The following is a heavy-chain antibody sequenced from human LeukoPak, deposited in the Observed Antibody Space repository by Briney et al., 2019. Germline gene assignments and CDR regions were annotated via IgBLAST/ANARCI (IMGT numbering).Heavy chain of an antibody. CDR3: ARGGKSRIQLCYDY. V-gene: IGHV4-34*01. CDR2: INHSGST. CDR1: GGSFSGYY. Sequence: SETLSLTCAVYGGSFSGYYWSWIRQPPGKGLEWIGEINHSGSTNYNPSLKSRVTISVDTSKNQFSLELSSVTAADTAVYYCARGGKSRIQLCYDYWGQGTLVTVSS. D-gene: IGHD5-18*01. J-gene: IGHJ4*02.